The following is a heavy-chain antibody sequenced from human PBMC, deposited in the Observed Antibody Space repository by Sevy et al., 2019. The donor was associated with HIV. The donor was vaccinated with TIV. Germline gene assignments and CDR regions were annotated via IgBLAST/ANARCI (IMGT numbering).Heavy chain of an antibody. CDR2: IKSEFDGGAI. CDR1: GFTFSNAW. V-gene: IGHV3-15*01. CDR3: ITDTAYRGYDKEVINYHFYGIDF. Sequence: GGSLRLSCTASGFTFSNAWMSWVRQAPGKGLEWVGRIKSEFDGGAIDYAGPVKGRFSISREDAKNTVYLQMNILKAEDTVVYYCITDTAYRGYDKEVINYHFYGIDFWGQGTTVTVSS. D-gene: IGHD5-12*01. J-gene: IGHJ6*02.